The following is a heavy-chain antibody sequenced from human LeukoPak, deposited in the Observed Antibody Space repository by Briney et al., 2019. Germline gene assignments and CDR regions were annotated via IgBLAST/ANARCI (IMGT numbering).Heavy chain of an antibody. V-gene: IGHV4-39*01. CDR1: GGSISSYY. Sequence: SETLFLTCTVSGGSISSYYWGWIRQPPGKGLEWIGSIYYSGSTYYNPSLKSRVTISVDTSKNQFSLKLSSVTAADTAVYYCASNYYGSGSQPTYYYYMDVWGKGTTVTISS. CDR3: ASNYYGSGSQPTYYYYMDV. CDR2: IYYSGST. D-gene: IGHD3-10*01. J-gene: IGHJ6*03.